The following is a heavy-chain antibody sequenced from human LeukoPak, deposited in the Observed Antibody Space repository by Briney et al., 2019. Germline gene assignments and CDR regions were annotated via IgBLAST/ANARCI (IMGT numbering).Heavy chain of an antibody. J-gene: IGHJ3*02. V-gene: IGHV4-59*01. CDR1: GGSISSYY. CDR2: IYYSGST. Sequence: PSETLSLTCTVSGGSISSYYWSWIRQPPGKGLEWIGYIYYSGSTNYNPSLKSRVTISVDTSKNQCSLKLSSVTAADTAVYYCARGSYYYDSSGYYYPAAGFAFDIWGQGTMVTVSS. CDR3: ARGSYYYDSSGYYYPAAGFAFDI. D-gene: IGHD3-22*01.